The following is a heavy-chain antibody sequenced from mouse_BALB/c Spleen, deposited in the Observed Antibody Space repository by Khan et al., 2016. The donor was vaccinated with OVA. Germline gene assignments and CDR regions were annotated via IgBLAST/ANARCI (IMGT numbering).Heavy chain of an antibody. Sequence: VQLKQSGGGSVKPGGSLKLSCAVSGFTFSSYVMSWIRQTPEKRLEWVASISSGGSTYYPDSVKGRFTISRDNARNVVYLQMSSLRSEDMAMYYCAREAYRYDEYYFDYWGQGTTLTVSS. CDR2: ISSGGST. V-gene: IGHV5-6-5*01. CDR3: AREAYRYDEYYFDY. J-gene: IGHJ2*01. CDR1: GFTFSSYV. D-gene: IGHD2-12*01.